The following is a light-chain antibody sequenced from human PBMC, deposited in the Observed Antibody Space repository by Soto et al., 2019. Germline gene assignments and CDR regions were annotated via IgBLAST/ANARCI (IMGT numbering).Light chain of an antibody. Sequence: EIVLTQSPSTLSLSPGDRGTLSCWASQSVSGYLAWYQQKLGQLPRLLIYDAFNRAAGIPARFSGSGSGTDFTLTISSLEPEDFAIYYCQHRSDWPITFGQGRLLEIK. CDR1: QSVSGY. CDR2: DAF. V-gene: IGKV3-11*01. J-gene: IGKJ5*01. CDR3: QHRSDWPIT.